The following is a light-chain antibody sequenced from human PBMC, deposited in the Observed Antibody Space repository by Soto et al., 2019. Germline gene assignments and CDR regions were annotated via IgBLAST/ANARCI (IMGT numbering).Light chain of an antibody. Sequence: DIQMTQSPSTLSASVEDRVTITCRASQSVHRWLDWYQQKAGKAPKVLIYETSMLDSGVPSRFSGSGSGTEFALTISSLQPDDFPTYYFLRYNSCPVPFGQGTKLEI. V-gene: IGKV1-5*01. CDR2: ETS. CDR3: LRYNSCPVP. J-gene: IGKJ2*01. CDR1: QSVHRW.